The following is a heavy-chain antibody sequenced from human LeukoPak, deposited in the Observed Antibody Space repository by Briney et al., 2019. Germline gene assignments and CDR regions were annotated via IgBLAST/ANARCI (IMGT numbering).Heavy chain of an antibody. CDR3: ARGGYYDYVRGSYRYFDY. V-gene: IGHV1-2*06. Sequence: ASVKVSCKASGYTFTGYYMHWVRQAPGQGLEWMGRINPNSGGTNYAQKFQGRVTMTRDTSISTAYMELSRLRSDDTAVYYCARGGYYDYVRGSYRYFDYWGQGTLVTVSS. J-gene: IGHJ4*02. CDR1: GYTFTGYY. D-gene: IGHD3-16*02. CDR2: INPNSGGT.